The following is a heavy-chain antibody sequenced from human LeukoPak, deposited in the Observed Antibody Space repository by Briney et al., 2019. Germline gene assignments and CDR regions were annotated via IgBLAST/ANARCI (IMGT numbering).Heavy chain of an antibody. D-gene: IGHD3-22*01. V-gene: IGHV3-30*03. CDR2: ISYDGSNK. CDR1: GFTFSSYG. CDR3: ARVSRGYYYDSSGSVNGY. Sequence: HPGGSLRLSCAASGFTFSSYGMHWVRQAPGKGLEWVAVISYDGSNKYYADSVKGRFTISRDNAKNSLYLQMNSLRAEDTAVYYCARVSRGYYYDSSGSVNGYWGQGTLVTVSS. J-gene: IGHJ4*02.